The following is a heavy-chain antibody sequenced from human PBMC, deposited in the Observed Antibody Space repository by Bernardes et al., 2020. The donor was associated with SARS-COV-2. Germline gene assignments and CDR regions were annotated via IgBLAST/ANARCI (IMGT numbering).Heavy chain of an antibody. CDR1: GGSFSGYY. J-gene: IGHJ6*02. D-gene: IGHD3-3*01. CDR2: INHSGST. CDR3: ARVSRGGDFWSGYYTPYYYYYGMDV. V-gene: IGHV4-34*01. Sequence: LSLTCAVYGGSFSGYYWSWIRQPPGKGLEWIGEINHSGSTNYNPSLKSRVTISVDTSKNQFSLKLSSVTAADTAVYYCARVSRGGDFWSGYYTPYYYYYGMDVWGQGTTVTVSS.